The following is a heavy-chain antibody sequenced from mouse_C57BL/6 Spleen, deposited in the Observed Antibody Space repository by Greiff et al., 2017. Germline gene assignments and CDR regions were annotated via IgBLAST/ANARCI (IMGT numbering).Heavy chain of an antibody. CDR3: ARGESNYDYAMDY. J-gene: IGHJ4*01. CDR2: IHPNSGST. CDR1: GYTFTSYW. D-gene: IGHD2-5*01. Sequence: QVQLQQPGAELVKPGASVKLSCKASGYTFTSYWMHWVKQRPGQGLEWIGMIHPNSGSTNYNEKFKSKATLTVDKSSSTAYMQLSSLTSEDSAVYYCARGESNYDYAMDYWGQGTSVTVSS. V-gene: IGHV1-64*01.